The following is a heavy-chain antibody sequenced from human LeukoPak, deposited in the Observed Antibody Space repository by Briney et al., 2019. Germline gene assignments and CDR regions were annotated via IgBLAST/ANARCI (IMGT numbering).Heavy chain of an antibody. Sequence: GSLRLSCAASGFIFSAYCMNWVRPAPGKGLEWLSNIGTSSSNIYYSDSVEGRFTISRDNARNSLYLQMNSLRAEDTAVYYCAREGDTTGVSGTEFDYWGQGALVTVSS. V-gene: IGHV3-48*01. D-gene: IGHD1-1*01. J-gene: IGHJ4*02. CDR2: IGTSSSNI. CDR1: GFIFSAYC. CDR3: AREGDTTGVSGTEFDY.